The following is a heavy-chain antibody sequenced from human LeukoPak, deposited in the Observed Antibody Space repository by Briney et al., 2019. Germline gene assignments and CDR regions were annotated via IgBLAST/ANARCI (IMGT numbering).Heavy chain of an antibody. D-gene: IGHD3-10*01. CDR1: GGTFTSYA. V-gene: IGHV1-69*05. CDR2: IIPILGTG. Sequence: ASVKLSCNASGGTFTSYAISSVRHPPAQGLEWMGGIIPILGTGNYAHTFQGRLTITTDESTNNPFSQLLSPISEADAAFYYSRGGRKRITMVLPHFDYWGQGTLVTVSS. CDR3: SRGGRKRITMVLPHFDY. J-gene: IGHJ4*02.